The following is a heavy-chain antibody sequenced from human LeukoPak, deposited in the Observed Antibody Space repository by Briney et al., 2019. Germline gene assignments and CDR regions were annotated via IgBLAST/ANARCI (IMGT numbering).Heavy chain of an antibody. Sequence: GGSLRLSCAASGITFSSYSMAWVRQAPGKGLEWVSFIIGSCGTIYYADSVKGRFTISRDNAKSSLFLQMNSLRAEDTAVYYCAASTKHTAMVDYWGQGTLVTVSS. CDR1: GITFSSYS. D-gene: IGHD5-18*01. J-gene: IGHJ4*02. V-gene: IGHV3-48*01. CDR2: IIGSCGTI. CDR3: AASTKHTAMVDY.